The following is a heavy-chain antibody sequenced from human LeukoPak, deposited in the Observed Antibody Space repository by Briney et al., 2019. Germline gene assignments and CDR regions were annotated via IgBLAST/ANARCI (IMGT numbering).Heavy chain of an antibody. V-gene: IGHV3-64*04. CDR2: ISNNGGNT. CDR3: ARPYYNGSGTSYPFDY. D-gene: IGHD3-10*01. CDR1: GFTFSNYA. Sequence: PGGSRRLSCSASGFTFSNYAIHWGRQAPGKGLEYVSTISNNGGNTNYADSVKGRFTISRDISKNTLNLHMNSLRAEDTAVYYCARPYYNGSGTSYPFDYWGQGTLVTVSS. J-gene: IGHJ4*02.